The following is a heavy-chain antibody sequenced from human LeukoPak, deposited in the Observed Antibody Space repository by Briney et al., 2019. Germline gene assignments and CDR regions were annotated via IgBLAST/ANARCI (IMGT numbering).Heavy chain of an antibody. CDR1: GGSFSGYY. CDR3: ARGPPELSY. Sequence: SETLSLTCAVYGGSFSGYYWSWIRQPPGKGLEWIGEINHSGSTNYNPSLKSRVTISVDTSKNQFSLKLSSVTAADTAVYYCARGPPELSYWGQGTLVTVSS. CDR2: INHSGST. D-gene: IGHD1-1*01. V-gene: IGHV4-34*01. J-gene: IGHJ4*02.